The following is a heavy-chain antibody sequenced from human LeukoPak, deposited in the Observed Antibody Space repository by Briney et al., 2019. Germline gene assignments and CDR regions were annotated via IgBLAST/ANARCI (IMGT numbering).Heavy chain of an antibody. D-gene: IGHD3-3*01. Sequence: PSETLSLTCAVYGGSLSGYYWSWIRQPPGKGLEWIGEINHSGSTNYNPSLKSRVTISVDASNNQFSLQLSSVTAADTAVYYCARAAGLLFPFDYWGQGTLVTVSS. V-gene: IGHV4-34*01. J-gene: IGHJ4*02. CDR1: GGSLSGYY. CDR3: ARAAGLLFPFDY. CDR2: INHSGST.